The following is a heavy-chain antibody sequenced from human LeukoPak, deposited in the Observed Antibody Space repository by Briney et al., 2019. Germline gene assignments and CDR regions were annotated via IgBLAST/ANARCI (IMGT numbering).Heavy chain of an antibody. CDR1: GGSISSYY. CDR2: IYYSGST. V-gene: IGHV4-59*01. D-gene: IGHD2-15*01. CDR3: ARDCSGGSCYHAFDI. Sequence: PSETLSLTCTVSGGSISSYYWSWIRQPPGKGLEWIGYIYYSGSTNYNPSLKSRVTISVDTSKNQFSLKLSSVTAADTAVYYCARDCSGGSCYHAFDIWGQGTMVTVSS. J-gene: IGHJ3*02.